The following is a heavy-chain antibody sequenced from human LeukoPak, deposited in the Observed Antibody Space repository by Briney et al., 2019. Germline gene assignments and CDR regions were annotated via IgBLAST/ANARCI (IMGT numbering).Heavy chain of an antibody. CDR3: ARGSLTDYYYYYMDV. CDR1: GYTLTSYG. CDR2: ISGYNGNT. V-gene: IGHV1-18*01. Sequence: GASVKVSCKASGYTLTSYGISWVRQAPGQGLEWMGWISGYNGNTNYEQKVQGRVTMTTDTSTNTAYMELSRLRSDDTAVYYCARGSLTDYYYYYMDVWGKGTTVTISS. J-gene: IGHJ6*03.